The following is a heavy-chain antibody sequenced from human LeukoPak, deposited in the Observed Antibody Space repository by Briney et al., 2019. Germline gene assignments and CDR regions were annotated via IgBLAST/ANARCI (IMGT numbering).Heavy chain of an antibody. CDR3: ARDSSGYYRIDY. Sequence: SETLSLTCTVSGGSISSYYWTWVRQPPGKGLEWIGYVYNSGSTNYNPSLKSRVTISVDTSKNQFSLKLTSVTAADTAVYYCARDSSGYYRIDYWGQGTLVTVSS. V-gene: IGHV4-59*08. J-gene: IGHJ4*02. CDR2: VYNSGST. CDR1: GGSISSYY. D-gene: IGHD3-22*01.